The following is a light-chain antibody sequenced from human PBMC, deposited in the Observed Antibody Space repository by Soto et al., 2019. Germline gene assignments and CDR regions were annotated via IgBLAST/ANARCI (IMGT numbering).Light chain of an antibody. CDR3: QQRSNWPRMWT. Sequence: IMLTQSPGTLSLYLGERATLYCRASQSVGSYLAWYQQKPGQAPRLLIYDASNRATGIPARFSGSGSGTDFTLTISSLEPEDFAVYYCQQRSNWPRMWTFGQGTKVDIK. CDR2: DAS. CDR1: QSVGSY. J-gene: IGKJ1*01. V-gene: IGKV3-11*01.